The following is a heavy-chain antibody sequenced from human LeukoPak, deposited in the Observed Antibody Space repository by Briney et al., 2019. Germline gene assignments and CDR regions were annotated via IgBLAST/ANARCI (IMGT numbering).Heavy chain of an antibody. CDR1: GGSISSYY. CDR2: IYTSGST. Sequence: SETLSLTCTVSGGSISSYYWSWIRQPAGKGLEWIGRIYTSGSTNYNPSLKNRATMSVDTSKNQFSLELSSVTAADTAVYYCARDYDILTGYYGGDAFDIRGQGTTVTVSS. J-gene: IGHJ3*02. CDR3: ARDYDILTGYYGGDAFDI. D-gene: IGHD3-9*01. V-gene: IGHV4-4*07.